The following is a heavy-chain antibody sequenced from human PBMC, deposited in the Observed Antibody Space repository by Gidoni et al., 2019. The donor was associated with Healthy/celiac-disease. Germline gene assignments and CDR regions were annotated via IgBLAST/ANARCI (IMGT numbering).Heavy chain of an antibody. CDR3: AVIAAAGTSDIDY. D-gene: IGHD6-13*01. Sequence: QVQLVQSGAEVKKPGASVNVSCKASGYTFTGYYMHGVRQAPGQGLAWMGWSNPNSGGTNYAQKFKGSVTMTRDTSISTAYMELSRLRSDDTAVYYCAVIAAAGTSDIDYWGQGTLVTVSS. V-gene: IGHV1-2*02. CDR2: SNPNSGGT. J-gene: IGHJ4*02. CDR1: GYTFTGYY.